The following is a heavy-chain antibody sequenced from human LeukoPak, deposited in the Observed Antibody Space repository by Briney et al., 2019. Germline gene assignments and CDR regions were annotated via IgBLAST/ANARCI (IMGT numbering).Heavy chain of an antibody. Sequence: GGSLRLSCAVSELSVSSNYMNWVRQAPGKGLEWVSVIYSGGATYYADSVRGRFTISRDNSKNMVSLQMTSLGAEDTAVYYCARGRFSGPDDYWGQGTLVTVSS. J-gene: IGHJ4*02. CDR1: ELSVSSNY. CDR2: IYSGGAT. V-gene: IGHV3-53*01. D-gene: IGHD6-19*01. CDR3: ARGRFSGPDDY.